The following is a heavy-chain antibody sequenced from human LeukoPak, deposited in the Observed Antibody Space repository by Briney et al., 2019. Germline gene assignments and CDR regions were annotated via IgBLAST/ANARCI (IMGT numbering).Heavy chain of an antibody. CDR2: IYYSGST. CDR1: GDPINSYY. D-gene: IGHD3-3*01. J-gene: IGHJ4*02. V-gene: IGHV4-59*01. Sequence: SETLSLTCTVSGDPINSYYWSWIRQPPGKGLEWIGHIYYSGSTNYNPSLKSRVTISIDTSKNQFSLKLSSVTAADTAVYYCARGNYLYDFWSGYELEQSYYFDYWGQGTLVTVSS. CDR3: ARGNYLYDFWSGYELEQSYYFDY.